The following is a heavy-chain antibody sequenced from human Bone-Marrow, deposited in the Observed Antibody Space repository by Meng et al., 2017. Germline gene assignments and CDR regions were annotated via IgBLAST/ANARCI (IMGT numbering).Heavy chain of an antibody. Sequence: ASAKVFCKASGYTFTGYYMHWVRQAPGQGLEWMGWINPNSGGTNYAQKFQGRVTMTRDTSISTAYMELSRLRSDDTAVYYCARVPYFSSAGTHGWIDYWGQGTLVTVSS. CDR1: GYTFTGYY. D-gene: IGHD6-13*01. CDR2: INPNSGGT. CDR3: ARVPYFSSAGTHGWIDY. V-gene: IGHV1-2*02. J-gene: IGHJ4*02.